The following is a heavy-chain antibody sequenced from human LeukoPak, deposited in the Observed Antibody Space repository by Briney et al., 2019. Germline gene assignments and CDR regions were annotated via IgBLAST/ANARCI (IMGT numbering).Heavy chain of an antibody. CDR1: GYTFTGYY. CDR2: INPNSGGI. V-gene: IGHV1-2*02. CDR3: AWSGSYYESWFDP. D-gene: IGHD1-26*01. J-gene: IGHJ5*02. Sequence: ASVKVSCKASGYTFTGYYMHWVRQAPGQGLEWMGWINPNSGGINYAQKFQGRVTMTRDTSISTAYMELSRLRSDDTAVYYCAWSGSYYESWFDPWGQGTLVTVSS.